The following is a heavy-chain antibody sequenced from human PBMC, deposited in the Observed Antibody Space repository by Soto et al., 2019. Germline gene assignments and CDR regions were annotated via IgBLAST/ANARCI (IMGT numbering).Heavy chain of an antibody. V-gene: IGHV4-34*01. CDR3: ARTRGSSPPHY. CDR2: INHSGST. D-gene: IGHD2-2*01. CDR1: GGSFSGYY. J-gene: IGHJ4*02. Sequence: SLTCAVYGGSFSGYYWSWIRQPPGKGLEWIGEINHSGSTNYNPSLKSRVTISVDTSKNQFSLKLSSVTAADTAVCYCARTRGSSPPHYWGQGTLVTVSS.